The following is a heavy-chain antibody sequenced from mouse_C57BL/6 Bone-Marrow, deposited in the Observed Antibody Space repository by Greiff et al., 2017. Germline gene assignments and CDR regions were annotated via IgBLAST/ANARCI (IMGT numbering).Heavy chain of an antibody. CDR3: ARDRDYDAMDY. J-gene: IGHJ4*01. V-gene: IGHV3-6*01. CDR1: GYSITSGYY. CDR2: ISYDGSN. Sequence: ESGPGLVKPSQSLSLTCSVTGYSITSGYYWNWIRQFPGNKLEWMGYISYDGSNNYNPSLKNRISITRDTSKNQFFLKLNSVTTEDTATYDCARDRDYDAMDYWGQGTSVTVSS.